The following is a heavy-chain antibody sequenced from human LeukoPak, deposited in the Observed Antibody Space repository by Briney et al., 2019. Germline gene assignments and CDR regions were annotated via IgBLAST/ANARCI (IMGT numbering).Heavy chain of an antibody. D-gene: IGHD3-10*01. V-gene: IGHV4-59*01. CDR3: ARTTMVRGTYYMDV. Sequence: SETLSLTCTVSGGSISSYYWSWIRQPPGKGLEWIGYIFYSGSTNYNPSLKSRVTISVDTSKNQFSLKLSSVTAADTAVYYCARTTMVRGTYYMDVWGKGTTVTISS. J-gene: IGHJ6*03. CDR1: GGSISSYY. CDR2: IFYSGST.